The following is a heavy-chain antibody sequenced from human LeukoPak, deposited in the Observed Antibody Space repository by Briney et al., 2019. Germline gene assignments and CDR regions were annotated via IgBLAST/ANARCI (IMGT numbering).Heavy chain of an antibody. Sequence: ASVKVSCKASGYTFTGYYMHWVRQAPGQGLEWMGWINPNSGGTNYAQKFQGRVTMTRDTSISTAYMELSRLRSDDTAVYYCQMVVVVITDGTFDYWGQGTLVTVPS. CDR1: GYTFTGYY. J-gene: IGHJ4*02. CDR3: QMVVVVITDGTFDY. CDR2: INPNSGGT. D-gene: IGHD3-22*01. V-gene: IGHV1-2*02.